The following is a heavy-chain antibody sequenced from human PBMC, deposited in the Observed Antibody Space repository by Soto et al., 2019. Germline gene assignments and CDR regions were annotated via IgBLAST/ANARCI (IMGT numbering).Heavy chain of an antibody. CDR1: GFTFSSYA. CDR3: AKVNGDVGYYYYGMDV. Sequence: EVQLLESGGGLVQPGGSLRLSCAASGFTFSSYAMSWVRQAPGKGLEWVSAISGSGGSTYYADSVKGRFTISRDNSKNTLYLQMNSLRAEDTAVYYCAKVNGDVGYYYYGMDVWGQGTTVTVSS. D-gene: IGHD4-17*01. V-gene: IGHV3-23*01. J-gene: IGHJ6*02. CDR2: ISGSGGST.